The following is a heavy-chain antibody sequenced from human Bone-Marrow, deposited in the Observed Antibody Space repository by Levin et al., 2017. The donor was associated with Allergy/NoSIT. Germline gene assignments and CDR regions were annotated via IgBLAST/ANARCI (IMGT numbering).Heavy chain of an antibody. CDR2: IIGSGDNT. V-gene: IGHV3-23*01. CDR3: AKDRAVAAIGDAFDI. D-gene: IGHD6-19*01. J-gene: IGHJ3*02. Sequence: PLASVKVSCAASGFTFSSYTLTWVRQAPGKGLEWVSTIIGSGDNTYYADSVKGRFTISRDNSKNTLYLQMNSLRAEDTAVYYCAKDRAVAAIGDAFDIWGQGTMVTVSS. CDR1: GFTFSSYT.